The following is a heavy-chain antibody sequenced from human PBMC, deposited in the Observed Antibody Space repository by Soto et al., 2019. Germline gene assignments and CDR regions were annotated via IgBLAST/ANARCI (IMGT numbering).Heavy chain of an antibody. CDR2: IWYDGSNK. D-gene: IGHD6-13*01. Sequence: PGRSLRLSCAASGFTFSSYGMHWVRQAPGKALEWVAVIWYDGSNKYYADSVKGRFTISRDNSKNTLYLQMNSLRAEDTAVYYCARDPIKIKAAAGRGYFDYLGQGTLVTVSS. CDR1: GFTFSSYG. J-gene: IGHJ4*02. V-gene: IGHV3-33*01. CDR3: ARDPIKIKAAAGRGYFDY.